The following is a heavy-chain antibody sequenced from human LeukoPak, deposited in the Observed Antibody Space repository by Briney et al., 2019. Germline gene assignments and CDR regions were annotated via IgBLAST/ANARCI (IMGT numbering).Heavy chain of an antibody. CDR1: GYTFTGYY. D-gene: IGHD6-19*01. J-gene: IGHJ4*02. Sequence: ASVKVSCKASGYTFTGYYMHWVRQAPGQGLEWMGIINPSGGSTSYAQKFQGRVTMTRDMSTSTVYMELSSLRSEDTAVYYCAREPIPAYSSGWYYFDYWGQGTLVTVSS. CDR2: INPSGGST. V-gene: IGHV1-46*01. CDR3: AREPIPAYSSGWYYFDY.